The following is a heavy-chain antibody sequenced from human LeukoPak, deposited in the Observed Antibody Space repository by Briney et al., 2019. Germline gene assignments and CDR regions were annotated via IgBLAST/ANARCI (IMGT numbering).Heavy chain of an antibody. Sequence: GSLRLSCSASGFTFSTYWMSWVRQPPGKGLEWIGEINHSGSTNYNPSLKSRVTISVDTSKNQFSLKLSSVTAADTAVYYCARGRKVYGRFIDYWGQGTLVTVSS. CDR3: ARGRKVYGRFIDY. CDR1: GFTFSTYW. V-gene: IGHV4-34*01. CDR2: INHSGST. D-gene: IGHD1-14*01. J-gene: IGHJ4*02.